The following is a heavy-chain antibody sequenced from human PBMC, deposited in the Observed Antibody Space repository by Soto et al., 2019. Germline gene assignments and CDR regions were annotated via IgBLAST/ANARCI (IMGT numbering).Heavy chain of an antibody. Sequence: PGGSLRLSCVFSGFSFXKEWMSLVRQAPGKGLEGVGRIKGKTEGETTDYAAPVKGRFTISRDDSKNTLYLQMNSLKTEDTAVYYCTTIPATAPNWGQGTLVTVSS. CDR2: IKGKTEGETT. V-gene: IGHV3-15*05. CDR1: GFSFXKEW. D-gene: IGHD2-2*01. J-gene: IGHJ4*02. CDR3: TTIPATAPN.